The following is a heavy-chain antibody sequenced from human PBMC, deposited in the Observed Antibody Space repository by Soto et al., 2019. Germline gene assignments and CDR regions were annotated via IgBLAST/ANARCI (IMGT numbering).Heavy chain of an antibody. Sequence: GGSLRLSCAASGFTFSRYSMNWVRQAPGKGLEWVSSISSTTNYIYYADSMKGRFTVSRDNAKNSVYLDMNGLSAEDTAVYYCARESEDLTSNFDYWGQGTLVTVSS. CDR1: GFTFSRYS. V-gene: IGHV3-21*01. CDR2: ISSTTNYI. CDR3: ARESEDLTSNFDY. J-gene: IGHJ4*02.